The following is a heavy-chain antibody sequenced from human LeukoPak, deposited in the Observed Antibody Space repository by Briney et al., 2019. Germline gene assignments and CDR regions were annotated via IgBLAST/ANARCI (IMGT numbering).Heavy chain of an antibody. D-gene: IGHD2-2*01. CDR3: ARDNRVYCSSTSCSTRYYYYGMDV. V-gene: IGHV4-31*03. Sequence: SETLSLTCTVSGGSISSGGYYWSWIRQHPGTGLEWIGYIYYSGSTYYNPSLKSRVTISVDTSKNQFSLKLSSVTAADTAVYYCARDNRVYCSSTSCSTRYYYYGMDVWGQGTTVTVSS. CDR1: GGSISSGGYY. J-gene: IGHJ6*02. CDR2: IYYSGST.